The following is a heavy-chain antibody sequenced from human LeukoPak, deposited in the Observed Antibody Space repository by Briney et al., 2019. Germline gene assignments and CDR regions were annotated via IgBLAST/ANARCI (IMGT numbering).Heavy chain of an antibody. Sequence: GGSLRLSCAASGFTFDDYAMHWVRQAPGKGLEWVSLISWDDSSTYYADSVKGRFTISRDNSKNSLYLQMNSLRAEDTAVYYCAKDYSLRGFYVIDYWGQGTLVTVSS. CDR1: GFTFDDYA. V-gene: IGHV3-43D*03. CDR2: ISWDDSST. J-gene: IGHJ4*02. CDR3: AKDYSLRGFYVIDY. D-gene: IGHD3-10*01.